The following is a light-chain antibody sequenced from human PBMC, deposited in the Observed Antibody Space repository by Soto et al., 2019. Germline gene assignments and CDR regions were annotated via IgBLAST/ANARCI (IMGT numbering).Light chain of an antibody. V-gene: IGKV3D-15*03. J-gene: IGKJ4*01. CDR1: QNIHNH. CDR2: DAI. Sequence: VSQSPATLSLSPRERVTLSGRAGQNIHNHMSWFLQKPGQTPRLLIYDAIIRAADVPARFSGSWSGTEFTLTINILQSEDFAGYYCQHYDVLPLTFGGVTK. CDR3: QHYDVLPLT.